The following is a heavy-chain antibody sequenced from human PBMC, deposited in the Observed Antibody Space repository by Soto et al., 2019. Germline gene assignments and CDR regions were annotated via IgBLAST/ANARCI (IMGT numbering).Heavy chain of an antibody. Sequence: SLRLSYTASGFTFGDYAMSWVRQAPGKGLEWVGFIRSKAYGGTTEYAASVKGRFTISRDDSKSIAYLQMNSLKTEDTAVYYCTRDLGYCTNGVCYKYYYGMDVWGQGTTVTVS. V-gene: IGHV3-49*04. CDR2: IRSKAYGGTT. D-gene: IGHD2-8*01. CDR3: TRDLGYCTNGVCYKYYYGMDV. J-gene: IGHJ6*02. CDR1: GFTFGDYA.